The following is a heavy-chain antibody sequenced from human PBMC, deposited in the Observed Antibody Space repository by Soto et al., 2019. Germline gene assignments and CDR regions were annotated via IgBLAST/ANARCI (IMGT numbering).Heavy chain of an antibody. Sequence: QVQLQESGPGLVRPSETLSLTCTVSGGSISSYYWSWIRQPPGKGLEWIGYIYNSGSTYYNPSLKSRVTISVDTSKNQFSLKLSSVTAADTAVYYCAYGDSRGPFDSWGQGTLVTVSS. D-gene: IGHD4-17*01. CDR2: IYNSGST. V-gene: IGHV4-59*01. CDR3: AYGDSRGPFDS. J-gene: IGHJ4*02. CDR1: GGSISSYY.